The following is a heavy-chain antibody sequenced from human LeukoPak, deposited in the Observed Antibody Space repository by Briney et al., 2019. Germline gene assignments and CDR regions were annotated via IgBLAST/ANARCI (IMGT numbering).Heavy chain of an antibody. D-gene: IGHD3-22*01. Sequence: SVKVSCKASGGTFSGYGFSWVRQAPGQGLGWMGRIIPVLGMTNYAQKFQGRVTITRDTSTSTVYMELNSLRSEDTAVYYCARGGSNFESSGYRDAFDIWGQGTMVTVSP. CDR1: GGTFSGYG. V-gene: IGHV1-69*04. CDR2: IIPVLGMT. CDR3: ARGGSNFESSGYRDAFDI. J-gene: IGHJ3*02.